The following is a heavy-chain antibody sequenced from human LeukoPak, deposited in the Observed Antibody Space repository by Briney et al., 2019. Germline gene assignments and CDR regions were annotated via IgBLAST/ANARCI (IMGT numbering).Heavy chain of an antibody. Sequence: PSETLSLTCAVYGGSFSSYYWSWVRRPPGKGLEWIGEINHSGSTNYNPSLKSRVTISVDTSKNQFSLKVRSVTAADTAIYYCARRLHQLPIDYWAHGTLVTVSS. J-gene: IGHJ4*01. CDR2: INHSGST. V-gene: IGHV4-34*01. CDR1: GGSFSSYY. CDR3: ARRLHQLPIDY. D-gene: IGHD2-2*01.